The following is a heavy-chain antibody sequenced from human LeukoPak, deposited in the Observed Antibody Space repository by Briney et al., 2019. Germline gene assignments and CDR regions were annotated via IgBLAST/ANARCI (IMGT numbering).Heavy chain of an antibody. Sequence: GGSLRLSCAASGFTFSNYAMHWVRQAPGKGLEWVAIISYDGGNNYYADSVKGRFTISRDNSKKTLFLQMNSLRAEDTAVYYCAREYGSVLGDYWGQGTLVTVSS. CDR3: AREYGSVLGDY. J-gene: IGHJ4*02. D-gene: IGHD3-10*01. CDR2: ISYDGGNN. CDR1: GFTFSNYA. V-gene: IGHV3-30*03.